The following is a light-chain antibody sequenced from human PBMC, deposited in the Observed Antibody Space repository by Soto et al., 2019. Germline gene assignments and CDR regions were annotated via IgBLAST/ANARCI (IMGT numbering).Light chain of an antibody. CDR2: GAS. J-gene: IGKJ1*01. CDR1: QSVRTT. V-gene: IGKV3-15*01. CDR3: QQYTDWPTT. Sequence: EIGMRQSPATLSVSPGQRATLSCRASQSVRTTVAWYHQRPGQAPRLLIYGASTRATGVPDRFSGGGSGTDFTLTVTSLRSEDFGIYYCQQYTDWPTTFGRGTKVDI.